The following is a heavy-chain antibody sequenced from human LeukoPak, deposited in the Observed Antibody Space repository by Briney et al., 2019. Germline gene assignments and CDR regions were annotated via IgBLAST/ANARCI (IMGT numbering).Heavy chain of an antibody. V-gene: IGHV3-23*01. Sequence: QSGGSLRLSCAASGFTFSNYAMSWVRQAPGKGLEWVSGISGSRGSTCYADSVKGRFTISRDNSKNTLYLQMNSLRAEDTGVYYCAKASYMDVWGKGTTVTVSS. J-gene: IGHJ6*03. CDR2: ISGSRGST. CDR3: AKASYMDV. CDR1: GFTFSNYA.